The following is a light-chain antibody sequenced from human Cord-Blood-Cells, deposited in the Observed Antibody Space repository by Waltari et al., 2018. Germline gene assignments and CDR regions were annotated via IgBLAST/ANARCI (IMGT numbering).Light chain of an antibody. CDR1: QSISSY. V-gene: IGKV1-39*01. CDR3: QQSYSTLYS. Sequence: DIQMTQSPSFLSASVGDRVTITCRASQSISSYLNWYQQKPGKAPKLLIYAASSLQSGVPSRFSGSGSGTDFILTISSLQPEDFATYYCQQSYSTLYSFGQGTKLEIK. J-gene: IGKJ2*03. CDR2: AAS.